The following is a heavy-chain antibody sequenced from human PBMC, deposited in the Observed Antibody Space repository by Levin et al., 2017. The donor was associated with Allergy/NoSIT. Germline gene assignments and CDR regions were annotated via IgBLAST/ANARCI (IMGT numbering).Heavy chain of an antibody. CDR3: ARSSRDIVVVPAAEGLDP. V-gene: IGHV1-69*02. CDR2: IIPILGIA. CDR1: GGTFSSYT. J-gene: IGHJ5*02. D-gene: IGHD2-2*01. Sequence: KISCKASGGTFSSYTISWVRQAPGQGLEWMGRIIPILGIANYAQKFQGRVTITADKSTSTAYMELSSLRSEDTAVYYCARSSRDIVVVPAAEGLDPWGQGTLVTVSS.